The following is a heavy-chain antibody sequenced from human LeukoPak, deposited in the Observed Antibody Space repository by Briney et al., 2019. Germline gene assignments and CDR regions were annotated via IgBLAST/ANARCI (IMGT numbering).Heavy chain of an antibody. V-gene: IGHV3-7*01. D-gene: IGHD3-3*01. CDR1: GFTFSSYW. J-gene: IGHJ4*02. Sequence: GGSLRLSCAASGFTFSSYWMSWVRQAPGKGLEWVANIKQDGSEKYYVDSVRGRFTISRDNAKNSLYLQMNSLRAEDTAVYYCARDDFWSGKPFDYWGQGTLVTVSS. CDR3: ARDDFWSGKPFDY. CDR2: IKQDGSEK.